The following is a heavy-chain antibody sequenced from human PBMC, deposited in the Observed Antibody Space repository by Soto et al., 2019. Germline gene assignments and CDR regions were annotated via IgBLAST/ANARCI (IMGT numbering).Heavy chain of an antibody. CDR3: ARPATVAPPDAFQV. D-gene: IGHD6-19*01. CDR2: VYYSGTS. V-gene: IGHV4-39*01. CDR1: GDSIRNSGHY. J-gene: IGHJ3*01. Sequence: QVHLQESGPRLVEPSETLSLTCTVSGDSIRNSGHYWGWVRQPPGKGLEWIGSVYYSGTSYRKPSLMSRLTMSVDTSKNQISLKLTSVTAADTALYYCARPATVAPPDAFQVWSQGTLVTVSS.